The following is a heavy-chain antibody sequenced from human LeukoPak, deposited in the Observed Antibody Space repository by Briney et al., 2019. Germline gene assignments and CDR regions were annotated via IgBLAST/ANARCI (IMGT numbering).Heavy chain of an antibody. Sequence: GGSLRLSCAASGFSPSSYATSWVRPAPGEGLEWVSAISGSGGSTYYADSVKGRFTISKYNSKKTPYLQMNSRRAEDTAVYYCANISRCSYGPEPACDIWGERTMVTVSS. CDR2: ISGSGGST. D-gene: IGHD5-18*01. V-gene: IGHV3-23*01. J-gene: IGHJ3*02. CDR1: GFSPSSYA. CDR3: ANISRCSYGPEPACDI.